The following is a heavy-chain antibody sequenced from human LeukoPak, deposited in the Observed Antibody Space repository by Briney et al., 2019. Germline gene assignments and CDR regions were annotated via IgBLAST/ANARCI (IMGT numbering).Heavy chain of an antibody. CDR3: APSSSGWYNDAFDI. CDR2: ISGSGGSS. CDR1: GFTFSTYA. Sequence: RPGGSLRLSCAASGFTFSTYAMTWVRQAPGKRLEWVSAISGSGGSSYYADSVKGRFTISRANSKNTLCLQMNSLRAEDTALYYCAPSSSGWYNDAFDIWGQGTMVTVSS. V-gene: IGHV3-23*01. D-gene: IGHD6-19*01. J-gene: IGHJ3*02.